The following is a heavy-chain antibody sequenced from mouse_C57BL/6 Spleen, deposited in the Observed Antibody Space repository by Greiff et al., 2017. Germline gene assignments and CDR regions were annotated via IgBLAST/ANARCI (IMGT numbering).Heavy chain of an antibody. D-gene: IGHD2-4*01. CDR3: ATYDDDEDYAMDY. CDR2: INPNNGGT. CDR1: GYTFTDYY. V-gene: IGHV1-26*01. Sequence: EVQLQQSGPELVKPGASVKISCKASGYTFTDYYMNWVKQSHGKSLEWIGDINPNNGGTSYNQKFKGKATLTVDKSSSTAYMELRSLTSEDSAVYYCATYDDDEDYAMDYWGQGTSVTVSS. J-gene: IGHJ4*01.